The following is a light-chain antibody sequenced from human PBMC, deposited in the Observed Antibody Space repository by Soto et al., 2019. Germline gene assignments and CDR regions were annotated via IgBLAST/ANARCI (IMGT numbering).Light chain of an antibody. CDR1: QTVRNNY. Sequence: VLTQSPGTLSLSPGERATLSCRASQTVRNNYLAWYQQKPGQAPRLLIYDASNRATGIPARFSGSGSGTDFTLTISSLEPEDFAVYYCQQYGSSPSFGQGTKVDIK. CDR3: QQYGSSPS. J-gene: IGKJ1*01. V-gene: IGKV3-20*01. CDR2: DAS.